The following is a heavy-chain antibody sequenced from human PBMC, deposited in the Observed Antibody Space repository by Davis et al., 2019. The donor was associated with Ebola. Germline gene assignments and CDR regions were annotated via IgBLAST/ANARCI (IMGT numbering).Heavy chain of an antibody. J-gene: IGHJ6*02. V-gene: IGHV3-11*01. D-gene: IGHD2-15*01. CDR1: GFTFSDYY. Sequence: SCAASGFTFSDYYMSWSRQAPGKGLEWVSYISSSGSTIYYADSVKGRFTISRDNAKNSLYLQMNSLRAEDTAVYYCARECRFGSGGSCYAPYYYYGMDVWGQGTTVTVSS. CDR2: ISSSGSTI. CDR3: ARECRFGSGGSCYAPYYYYGMDV.